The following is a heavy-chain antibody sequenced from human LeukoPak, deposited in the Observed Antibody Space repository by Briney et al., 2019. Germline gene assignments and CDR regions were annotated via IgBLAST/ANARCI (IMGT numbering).Heavy chain of an antibody. CDR2: ISSSSSYI. D-gene: IGHD3-9*01. CDR3: ARDWGSGITIFWDY. V-gene: IGHV3-21*01. J-gene: IGHJ4*02. Sequence: GGSLRLSYAASGFTFSSYSMNWVRQAPGKGLEWVSSISSSSSYIYYADSVKGRFTISRDNAKNSLYLQMNSLRAEDTAVYYCARDWGSGITIFWDYWGQGTLVTVSS. CDR1: GFTFSSYS.